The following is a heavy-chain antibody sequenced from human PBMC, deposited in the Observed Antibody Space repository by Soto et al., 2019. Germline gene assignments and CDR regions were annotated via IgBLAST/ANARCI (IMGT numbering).Heavy chain of an antibody. CDR3: ARDQTLYAIGGDYWFDP. CDR2: IIVYKGTA. CDR1: GGTFSSYA. J-gene: IGHJ5*02. V-gene: IGHV1-18*01. D-gene: IGHD2-8*01. Sequence: ASVKVSCKASGGTFSSYAISWVRQAPGQGLEWMGWIIVYKGTANYAQKFQDRVTMTTDTSTSTAYMELRSLRSDDTAVYFCARDQTLYAIGGDYWFDPWGQGTLVTVSS.